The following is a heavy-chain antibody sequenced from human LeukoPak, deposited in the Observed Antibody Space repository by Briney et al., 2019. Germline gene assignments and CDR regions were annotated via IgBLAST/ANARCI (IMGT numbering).Heavy chain of an antibody. CDR2: IKQDGSEK. D-gene: IGHD6-13*01. Sequence: GGSLRLSCAASGFTFSGYWMSWVRQAPGKGLEWVANIKQDGSEKYYVDSVKGRFTISRDNAKNSLCLQMNSLRAEDTAVYYCARDSHASSWYQDYWGQGTLVTVSS. J-gene: IGHJ4*02. V-gene: IGHV3-7*03. CDR1: GFTFSGYW. CDR3: ARDSHASSWYQDY.